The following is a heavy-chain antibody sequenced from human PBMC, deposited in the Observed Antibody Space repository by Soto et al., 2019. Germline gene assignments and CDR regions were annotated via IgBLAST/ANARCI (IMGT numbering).Heavy chain of an antibody. CDR1: GGSISSSSYY. D-gene: IGHD3-22*01. Sequence: SETLSLTCTVSGGSISSSSYYWGWIRQPPGKGLEWIGSIYYSGSTYYNPSLKSRVTISVDTSKNQFSLKLSSVTAADTAVYYCARGIYIGSSGYYLDFWGQGTLVTVSS. CDR3: ARGIYIGSSGYYLDF. V-gene: IGHV4-39*01. J-gene: IGHJ4*02. CDR2: IYYSGST.